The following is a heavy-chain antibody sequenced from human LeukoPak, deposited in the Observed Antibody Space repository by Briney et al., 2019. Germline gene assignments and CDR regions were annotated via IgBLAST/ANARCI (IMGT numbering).Heavy chain of an antibody. CDR3: AKDESAARRKRRELLPWVNAFYCYYMYV. V-gene: IGHV3-23*01. CDR2: ITGSCDST. J-gene: IGHJ6*03. CDR1: EFTFTTNA. Sequence: GGSLTLSCGTSEFTFTTNAMTWARQPQAPGGERVSSITGSCDSTYYGDSVMGGFTISRDNSKNTLYLQMNSLRAEDTAVYYCAKDESAARRKRRELLPWVNAFYCYYMYVWG. D-gene: IGHD1-7*01.